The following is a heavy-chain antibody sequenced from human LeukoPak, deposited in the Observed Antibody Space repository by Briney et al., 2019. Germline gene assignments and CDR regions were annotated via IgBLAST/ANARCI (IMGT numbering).Heavy chain of an antibody. CDR1: GYSYTSYW. CDR3: ARRLQRHFDY. V-gene: IGHV5-10-1*01. CDR2: IDPSDSYT. D-gene: IGHD2-15*01. J-gene: IGHJ4*02. Sequence: GESLKISCKGSGYSYTSYWISWVRQMPGKGLEWMGRIDPSDSYTNYSPSFQGHVTISVDKSISTAYLQWSSLKASDTAMYYCARRLQRHFDYWGQGTLVTVSS.